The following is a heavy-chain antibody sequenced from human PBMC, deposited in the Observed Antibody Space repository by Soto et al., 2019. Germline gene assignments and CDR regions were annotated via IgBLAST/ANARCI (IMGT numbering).Heavy chain of an antibody. J-gene: IGHJ4*02. CDR1: GFSFMNFG. CDR2: ISYYGSEK. CDR3: ATSFESSGDFFYFGY. D-gene: IGHD2-15*01. Sequence: QVHLVESGGGVIQPGGSLRLSCAASGFSFMNFGMHWVRQAPGKGLYRVAVISYYGSEKDYADSVEGRLTISRDNSQYTVDLQMNSRRVDDTAVYYCATSFESSGDFFYFGYWGPGTLVTVSS. V-gene: IGHV3-30*03.